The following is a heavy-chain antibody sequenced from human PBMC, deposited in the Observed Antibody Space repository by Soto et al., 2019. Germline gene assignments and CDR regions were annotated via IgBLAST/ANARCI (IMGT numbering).Heavy chain of an antibody. CDR1: GFTFSGFD. CDR2: IGTAGDT. D-gene: IGHD2-15*01. Sequence: SLRLSCEASGFTFSGFDMHWVRQPTGKGLEWVSTIGTAGDTYYAVSVKGRFTISRDNAKNSLSLQMNSLRAGDTAVYFCARGQEVGAHFFDSWGQGTQVTVSS. CDR3: ARGQEVGAHFFDS. J-gene: IGHJ4*02. V-gene: IGHV3-13*01.